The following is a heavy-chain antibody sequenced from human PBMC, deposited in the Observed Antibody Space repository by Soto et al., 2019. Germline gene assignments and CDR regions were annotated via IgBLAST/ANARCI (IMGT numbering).Heavy chain of an antibody. CDR2: VNHAGGT. CDR1: GGSFNDFY. CDR3: ARRGRYGGRSYTG. Sequence: QMHIQQWGAGLLKPSETLFLTCAVSGGSFNDFYWNWVRQPPGEGLEWIGEVNHAGGTDYNPSLKSRVTISEDRSKNQLSLRLKSVTAADTATYYCARRGRYGGRSYTGWGQGTLVTVS. D-gene: IGHD1-26*01. V-gene: IGHV4-34*02. J-gene: IGHJ4*02.